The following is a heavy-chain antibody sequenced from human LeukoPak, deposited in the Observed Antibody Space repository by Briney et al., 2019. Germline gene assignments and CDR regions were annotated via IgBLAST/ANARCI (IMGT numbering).Heavy chain of an antibody. CDR1: GGSISSSIYY. Sequence: PSETLSLTCTVSGGSISSSIYYWGWIRQPPGKGLEWIGSIYYSGSTYYNPSFKSRVTIAVDTSKNQFSLKLSSVTAADTAVYYCARLRRITMIVVVIDRMYYFDYWGQGTLVTVSS. CDR3: ARLRRITMIVVVIDRMYYFDY. J-gene: IGHJ4*02. D-gene: IGHD3-22*01. V-gene: IGHV4-39*01. CDR2: IYYSGST.